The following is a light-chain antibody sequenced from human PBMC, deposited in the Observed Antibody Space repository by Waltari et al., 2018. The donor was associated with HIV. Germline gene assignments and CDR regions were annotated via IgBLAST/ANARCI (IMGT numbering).Light chain of an antibody. CDR1: KLGDKY. J-gene: IGLJ2*01. Sequence: SVSVSPGQTASITCSGDKLGDKYACWYQQKPGQSPVLVIYQDSKRPSGIPERFSGSNSGNTATLTISGTQAMDEADYYCQAWDSSTHVVFSGGTKLTVL. CDR3: QAWDSSTHVV. V-gene: IGLV3-1*01. CDR2: QDS.